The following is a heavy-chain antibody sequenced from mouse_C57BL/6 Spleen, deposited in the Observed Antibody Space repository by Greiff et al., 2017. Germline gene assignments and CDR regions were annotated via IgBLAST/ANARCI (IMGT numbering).Heavy chain of an antibody. Sequence: QVQLKQSGAELVRPGTSVKMSCKASGYTFPHYWIGWAKQRPGHGLEWLGDIYPGGGYTNYNEKFKGKATLTADKSSSTAYMQFSSLTSEDSAIYYCARYYDYDVVWYFDVWGTGTTVTVSS. D-gene: IGHD2-4*01. CDR1: GYTFPHYW. CDR2: IYPGGGYT. CDR3: ARYYDYDVVWYFDV. J-gene: IGHJ1*03. V-gene: IGHV1-63*01.